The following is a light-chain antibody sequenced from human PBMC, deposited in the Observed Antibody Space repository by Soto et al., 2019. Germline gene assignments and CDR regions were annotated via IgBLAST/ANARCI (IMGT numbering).Light chain of an antibody. V-gene: IGKV1-27*01. Sequence: DIQMTQSPSSLSASVGDRVTITCRASQGISDYLAWYRQKPGRAPELLIYSASSLQPGVPSRFSGSGSGTDFTLIISSLQPEDVATYYCQKYNSAPRTFGQGTKVEIK. CDR3: QKYNSAPRT. CDR2: SAS. CDR1: QGISDY. J-gene: IGKJ1*01.